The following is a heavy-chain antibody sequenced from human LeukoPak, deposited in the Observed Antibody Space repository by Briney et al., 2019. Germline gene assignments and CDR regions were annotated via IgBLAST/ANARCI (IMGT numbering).Heavy chain of an antibody. V-gene: IGHV3-21*01. CDR2: ISSSSSYI. CDR1: GFTFSSYS. D-gene: IGHD6-19*01. Sequence: GGSLRLSCAASGFTFSSYSMNWVRQAPGKGLEWVSSISSSSSYIYYADSVKGRFTISRDNAKNSLYLQMNSLRAEDTAVYYCARDSRDSSGWYGYYYYYYMDVWGKGTTVTISS. J-gene: IGHJ6*03. CDR3: ARDSRDSSGWYGYYYYYYMDV.